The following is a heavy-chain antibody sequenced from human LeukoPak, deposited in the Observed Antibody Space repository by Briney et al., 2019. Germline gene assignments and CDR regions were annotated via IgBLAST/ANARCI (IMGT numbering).Heavy chain of an antibody. CDR3: ARGGQNYFDY. CDR1: GFTFSSYA. V-gene: IGHV3-30-3*01. D-gene: IGHD3-10*01. Sequence: GGSLRLSCAASGFTFSSYAMHWVRQAPGKGLEWVAVISYDENNKYSADSVKGRFTISRDNSKNTLYLQMNSLRAEDTAVYYCARGGQNYFDYWGQGTLVTVSS. CDR2: ISYDENNK. J-gene: IGHJ4*02.